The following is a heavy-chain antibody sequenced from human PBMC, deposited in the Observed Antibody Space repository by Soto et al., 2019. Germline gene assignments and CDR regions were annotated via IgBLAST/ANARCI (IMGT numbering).Heavy chain of an antibody. CDR2: IHPGDSDT. CDR1: GYSFTNYW. Sequence: GESLKISCQGSGYSFTNYWVGWARQIPGRGLEWMGIIHPGDSDTRYSPFFQGQVTISADKSISTAYLQWSSLKASDTAVYYCARHNRYSSTWFEGWFDPWGQGTLVTVSS. V-gene: IGHV5-51*01. CDR3: ARHNRYSSTWFEGWFDP. J-gene: IGHJ5*02. D-gene: IGHD6-13*01.